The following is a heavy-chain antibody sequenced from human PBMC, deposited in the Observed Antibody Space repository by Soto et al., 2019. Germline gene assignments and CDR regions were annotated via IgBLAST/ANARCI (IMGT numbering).Heavy chain of an antibody. V-gene: IGHV4-39*01. CDR2: IYYSGST. CDR1: CGSISSSSYY. J-gene: IGHJ6*02. CDR3: ASWKVSGSYDYYGMDV. D-gene: IGHD3-10*01. Sequence: SETLSLTCTVSCGSISSSSYYWGWIRQPPGKGLEWIGSIYYSGSTYYNPSLKSRVTISVDTSKNQFSLKLSSVTAADTAVYYCASWKVSGSYDYYGMDVWGQGTTVT.